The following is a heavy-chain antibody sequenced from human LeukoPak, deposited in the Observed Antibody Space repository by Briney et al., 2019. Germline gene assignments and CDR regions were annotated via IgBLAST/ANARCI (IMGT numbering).Heavy chain of an antibody. V-gene: IGHV1-46*01. D-gene: IGHD3-22*01. CDR2: INPSGGST. J-gene: IGHJ4*02. Sequence: GASVTVSCKASGYTFTSYYMHWVRQAPGQGLEWMGIINPSGGSTSYAQKFQGRVTMTRDTSTSTVYMELSSLRSEDTAVYYCAGSGDYDSSGYLLDYWGQGTLVTVSS. CDR3: AGSGDYDSSGYLLDY. CDR1: GYTFTSYY.